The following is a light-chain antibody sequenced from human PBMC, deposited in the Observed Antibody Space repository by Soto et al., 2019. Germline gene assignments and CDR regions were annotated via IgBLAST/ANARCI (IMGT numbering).Light chain of an antibody. V-gene: IGKV3-20*01. CDR3: QQYESSPIT. CDR1: QSLSNFF. CDR2: GTS. J-gene: IGKJ5*01. Sequence: EIVLTQSPGILSLSTREGATLSCRASQSLSNFFLAWYQQKPGQAPRLLIYGTSIRATGIPDRFSGSGSETDFTLTVNRLEPEDFAVYYCQQYESSPITFGQGTRLENK.